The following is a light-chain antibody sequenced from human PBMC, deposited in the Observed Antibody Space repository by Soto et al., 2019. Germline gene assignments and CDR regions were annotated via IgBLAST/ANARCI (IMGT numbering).Light chain of an antibody. CDR3: QQRSNWPLIT. CDR1: QSVSSY. CDR2: DAS. J-gene: IGKJ5*01. Sequence: EIVLTQSPATLSLSPGERATLSCRASQSVSSYLAWYQQKPGQAPTLLIYDASNRATGIPARFSGRGSGTDFTLTITSLEPEDFAVYYCQQRSNWPLITFGQGTRLEIK. V-gene: IGKV3-11*01.